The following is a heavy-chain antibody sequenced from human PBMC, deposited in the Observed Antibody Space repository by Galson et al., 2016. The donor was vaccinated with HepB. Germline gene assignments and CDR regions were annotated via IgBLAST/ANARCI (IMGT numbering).Heavy chain of an antibody. CDR2: IYWDDDK. J-gene: IGHJ6*02. Sequence: PALVKPTQTLTLTCTFSGFSVNKYGVGVGWMRQSPGKAPEWLALIYWDDDKGYNPSLESRLYITKDTSKNQVVLTMTNMDPEETATYYCAHSRRITVIRGGTGYYLMDVWGQGTTVTVSS. CDR3: AHSRRITVIRGGTGYYLMDV. D-gene: IGHD3-10*01. V-gene: IGHV2-5*02. CDR1: GFSVNKYGVG.